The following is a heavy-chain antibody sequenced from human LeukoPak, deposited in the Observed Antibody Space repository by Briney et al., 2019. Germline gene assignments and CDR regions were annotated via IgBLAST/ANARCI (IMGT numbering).Heavy chain of an antibody. V-gene: IGHV3-30*02. CDR3: AKDVVGQQWVENY. J-gene: IGHJ4*02. Sequence: GGSLRFSCAASGFTFSSHEMNRVRQAPGKELEGVAFIKSDGNYQIYGDSVKGRFTISRDNSKNTLYLQVNNLRLEDTGIYYCAKDVVGQQWVENYWGQGTLVTVSS. D-gene: IGHD6-19*01. CDR1: GFTFSSHE. CDR2: IKSDGNYQ.